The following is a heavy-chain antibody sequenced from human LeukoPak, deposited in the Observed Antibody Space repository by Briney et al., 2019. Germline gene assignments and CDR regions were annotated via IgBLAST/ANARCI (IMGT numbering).Heavy chain of an antibody. J-gene: IGHJ3*02. CDR3: ARSTMTTVTTHDAFDI. Sequence: SVKVSCKASGGTFSSYAISWVRQAPGLGLEWMGGIIPIFGTANYAQKFQGRVTITADESTSTAYMELGSLRSEDTAVYYCARSTMTTVTTHDAFDIWGQGTMVTVSS. CDR1: GGTFSSYA. V-gene: IGHV1-69*13. CDR2: IIPIFGTA. D-gene: IGHD4-17*01.